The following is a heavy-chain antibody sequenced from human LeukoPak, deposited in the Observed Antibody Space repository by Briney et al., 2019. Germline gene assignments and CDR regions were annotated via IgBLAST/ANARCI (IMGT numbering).Heavy chain of an antibody. D-gene: IGHD2-8*01. Sequence: GGSLRLSCAASGFTVSSNYMSWVRQAPGKGLEWVSVIYSGGSTYYADSVKGRFTISRDNSKNTLYLQMNSLRAEDTAVYYCARVLGYCTNGVCSDDYWGQGTLVTVSS. J-gene: IGHJ4*02. CDR1: GFTVSSNY. CDR2: IYSGGST. V-gene: IGHV3-53*01. CDR3: ARVLGYCTNGVCSDDY.